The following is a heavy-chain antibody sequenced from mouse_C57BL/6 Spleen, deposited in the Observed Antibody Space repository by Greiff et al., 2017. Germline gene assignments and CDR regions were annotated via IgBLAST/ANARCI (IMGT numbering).Heavy chain of an antibody. CDR3: ARPPYYDYDVGYAMDY. CDR1: GYTFTDYY. D-gene: IGHD2-4*01. Sequence: QVQLQQSGAELVRPGASVKLSCKASGYTFTDYYINWVKQRPGQGLEWIARIYPGSGNTYYNEKFKGKATLTAEKSSSPAYMQLSSLTSEDSAVYFCARPPYYDYDVGYAMDYWGQGTSVTVSS. V-gene: IGHV1-76*01. J-gene: IGHJ4*01. CDR2: IYPGSGNT.